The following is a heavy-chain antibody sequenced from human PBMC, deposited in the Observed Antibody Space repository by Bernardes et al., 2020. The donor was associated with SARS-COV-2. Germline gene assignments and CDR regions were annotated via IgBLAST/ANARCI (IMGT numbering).Heavy chain of an antibody. CDR2: INRGGST. Sequence: SKTLSLTCAVYGGSFSGYYWSWIRQPPGKGLEWIGEINRGGSTNYNPSLKSRVTISVDTSKNQFSLKLSSVTAADTAVYYCARGYGSGSYYVYWGQGTLVTVSS. CDR3: ARGYGSGSYYVY. J-gene: IGHJ4*02. V-gene: IGHV4-34*01. D-gene: IGHD3-10*01. CDR1: GGSFSGYY.